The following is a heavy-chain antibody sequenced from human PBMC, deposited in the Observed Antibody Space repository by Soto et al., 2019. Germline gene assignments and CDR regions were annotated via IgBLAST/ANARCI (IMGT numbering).Heavy chain of an antibody. D-gene: IGHD5-12*01. CDR1: GYTFTSYD. J-gene: IGHJ6*02. Sequence: QVQLVQSGAEVKKPGASVKVSCKASGYTFTSYDINWVRQATGQGLEWMGWMNPNSGNTGYAQKFQGRVNMTRNNSRRTAYMELSSLRSEDTALYYCARDGYKWGYYYYYGMDVWGQGTTVTVSS. V-gene: IGHV1-8*01. CDR3: ARDGYKWGYYYYYGMDV. CDR2: MNPNSGNT.